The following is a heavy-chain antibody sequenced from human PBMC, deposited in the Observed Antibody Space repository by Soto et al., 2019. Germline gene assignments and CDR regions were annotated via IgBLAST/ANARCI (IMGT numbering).Heavy chain of an antibody. CDR3: VRGVDDEAGAAARWFYFEN. CDR2: ISSRGDSL. V-gene: IGHV3-21*01. J-gene: IGHJ4*02. CDR1: GFTFRRNN. D-gene: IGHD6-25*01. Sequence: PGGSLRLSCAASGFTFRRNNMNWARQAPGNGREWVESISSRGDSLYYADSVKGRFIISRDNFQNSLILQMNNLRADDTDVYSCVRGVDDEAGAAARWFYFENWGQGTPVTVSS.